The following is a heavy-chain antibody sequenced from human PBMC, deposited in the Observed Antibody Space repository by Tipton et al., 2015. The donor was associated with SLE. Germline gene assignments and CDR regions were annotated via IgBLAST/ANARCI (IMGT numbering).Heavy chain of an antibody. CDR1: GFTFRNYA. CDR2: ISGSGGTS. V-gene: IGHV3-23*01. CDR3: AKDNNYGSGSYAAFDS. J-gene: IGHJ4*02. D-gene: IGHD3-10*01. Sequence: GSLRFSCVASGFTFRNYAMTWVRQAPGKGLEWVSAISGSGGTSYTADSVKGRFTISRDNFQNTLYLQMNSLRAEDTAVYYCAKDNNYGSGSYAAFDSWGQGTLVTVSS.